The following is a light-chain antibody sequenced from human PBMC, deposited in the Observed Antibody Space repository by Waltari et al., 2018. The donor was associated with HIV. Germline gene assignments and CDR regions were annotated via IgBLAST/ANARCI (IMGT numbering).Light chain of an antibody. Sequence: DPQMTKSPPTLSSSVGARVTITCRASQDIKKWLAWYQKKPGKAPKLLIYQASLLDNGVSPRFSGDGSGTEFTLTITNLHPDDVATYFCQQYNSYPLIFGGGTKVQ. CDR3: QQYNSYPLI. V-gene: IGKV1-5*03. CDR1: QDIKKW. CDR2: QAS. J-gene: IGKJ4*01.